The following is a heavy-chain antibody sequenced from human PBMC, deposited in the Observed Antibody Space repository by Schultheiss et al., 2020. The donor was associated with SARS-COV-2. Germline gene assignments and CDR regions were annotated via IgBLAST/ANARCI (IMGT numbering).Heavy chain of an antibody. Sequence: SETLSLTCAVYGGSFSGYYWSWIRQPPGKGLEWIGEINHSGSTNYNPSLKSRVTISVDTSKNQFSLKLSSVTAADTAVYYCARGFEYSSSPIDYWGQGTLVTVSS. CDR2: INHSGST. CDR1: GGSFSGYY. CDR3: ARGFEYSSSPIDY. J-gene: IGHJ4*02. D-gene: IGHD6-6*01. V-gene: IGHV4-34*01.